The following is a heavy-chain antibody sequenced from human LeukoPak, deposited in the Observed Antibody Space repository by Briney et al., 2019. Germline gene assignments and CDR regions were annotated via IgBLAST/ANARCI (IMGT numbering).Heavy chain of an antibody. J-gene: IGHJ4*02. CDR1: GYTFTSYG. CDR3: ARDAPAERWPPLAS. CDR2: ISAYNGNT. D-gene: IGHD5-24*01. V-gene: IGHV1-18*01. Sequence: ASVTVSCKASGYTFTSYGISWVRQAPGQGGEWMGWISAYNGNTNYAQKLQGRVTMTTDTSTSTAYMELRSLRSDDTAVYYCARDAPAERWPPLASWGQGTLVTVSS.